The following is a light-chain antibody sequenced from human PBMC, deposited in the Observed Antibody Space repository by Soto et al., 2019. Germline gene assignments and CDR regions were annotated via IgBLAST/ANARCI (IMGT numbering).Light chain of an antibody. CDR2: DAS. Sequence: EIVLTQSPATLSLSPGERATLSCRASQSVSSSLAWYQQKPGQAPRLLIYDASNRATGIPARFSGSGSGTDFTLTISSLEAEDFAVYYCQQRSNWPPLTFGGGTQVEIK. V-gene: IGKV3-11*01. CDR1: QSVSSS. J-gene: IGKJ4*01. CDR3: QQRSNWPPLT.